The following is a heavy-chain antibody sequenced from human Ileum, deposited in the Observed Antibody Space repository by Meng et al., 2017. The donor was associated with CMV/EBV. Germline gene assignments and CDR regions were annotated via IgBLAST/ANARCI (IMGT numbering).Heavy chain of an antibody. CDR3: AGGDY. D-gene: IGHD3-16*01. V-gene: IGHV1-2*02. CDR2: INPNSGGT. CDR1: GYSFTGYY. J-gene: IGHJ4*02. Sequence: ASVKVSCKPSGYSFTGYYIHWVRQAPGQGLEWVGWINPNSGGTVYAPRFQGRVTMTKDTSIKTAYMELSSLVSDDTAVYDCAGGDYWGQGTLVTVSS.